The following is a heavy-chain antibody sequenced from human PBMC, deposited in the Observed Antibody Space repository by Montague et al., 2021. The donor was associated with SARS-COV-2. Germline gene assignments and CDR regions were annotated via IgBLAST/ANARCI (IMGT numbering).Heavy chain of an antibody. CDR3: AGQRKATVVTDLLFGY. CDR1: GGSISSYY. V-gene: IGHV4-59*08. D-gene: IGHD4-23*01. Sequence: SETLSLTCTVSGGSISSYYWSWIRQPPGKGLEWIGYIYYSGSTKYNPSLKSRATISVDTSKNQFSLKLSSVTAADTAVYYCAGQRKATVVTDLLFGYWGQGTRVTVSS. J-gene: IGHJ4*02. CDR2: IYYSGST.